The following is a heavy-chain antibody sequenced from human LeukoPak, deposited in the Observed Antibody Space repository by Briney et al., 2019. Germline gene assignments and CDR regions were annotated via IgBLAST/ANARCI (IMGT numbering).Heavy chain of an antibody. D-gene: IGHD2-15*01. V-gene: IGHV3-23*01. CDR3: AKSRRAYCSGGSCFGLWDY. CDR2: ISGSGGST. CDR1: GFTFSSYA. J-gene: IGHJ4*02. Sequence: GGSLRLSCAASGFTFSSYAMSWVRQAPGKGLEWVSAISGSGGSTYYADSVKGRFTISRDNSKNTLYLQMNSLRAEDTAVYYCAKSRRAYCSGGSCFGLWDYWGQGTLVTVSS.